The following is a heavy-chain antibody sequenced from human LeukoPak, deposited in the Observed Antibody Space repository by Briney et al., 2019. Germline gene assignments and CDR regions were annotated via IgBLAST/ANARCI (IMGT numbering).Heavy chain of an antibody. CDR3: ATSSGSYYNLYYYYGMDV. D-gene: IGHD3-10*01. V-gene: IGHV1-24*01. Sequence: ASVKVSCKVSGYTLTELSMHWVRQAPGKGLEWMGGFDPEDGETIYAQKFQGRVTMTEGTSTDTAYMELSSLRSEDTAVYYCATSSGSYYNLYYYYGMDVWGKGTTVTVSS. CDR1: GYTLTELS. J-gene: IGHJ6*04. CDR2: FDPEDGET.